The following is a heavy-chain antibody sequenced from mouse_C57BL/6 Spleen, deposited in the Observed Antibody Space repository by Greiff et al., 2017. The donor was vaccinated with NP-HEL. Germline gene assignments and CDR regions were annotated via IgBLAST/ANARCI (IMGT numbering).Heavy chain of an antibody. CDR2: INPYNGGT. D-gene: IGHD1-1*01. V-gene: IGHV1-19*01. CDR1: GYTFTDYY. CDR3: ARSGITTVVATGAMDY. J-gene: IGHJ4*01. Sequence: EVQLQQSGPVLVKPGASVKMSCKASGYTFTDYYMNWVKQSHGKSLEWIGVINPYNGGTSYNQKFKGKATLTVDKSSSTAYMELNSLTSEDSAVYYCARSGITTVVATGAMDYWGQGTSVTVSS.